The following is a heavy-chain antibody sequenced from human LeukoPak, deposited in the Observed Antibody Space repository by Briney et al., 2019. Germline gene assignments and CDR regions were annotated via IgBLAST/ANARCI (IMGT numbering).Heavy chain of an antibody. V-gene: IGHV3-15*05. J-gene: IGHJ6*02. Sequence: PGGSLRLSCVVSGFTFTSAWMTWVRQAPGKGLEWVGRIKSEADGGTADYAATVKDRFTISRDDSKNTLYLQMNSLRAEDTALYYCGKDVLAGGLDVWGQGTTVTVSS. D-gene: IGHD5-24*01. CDR1: GFTFTSAW. CDR3: GKDVLAGGLDV. CDR2: IKSEADGGTA.